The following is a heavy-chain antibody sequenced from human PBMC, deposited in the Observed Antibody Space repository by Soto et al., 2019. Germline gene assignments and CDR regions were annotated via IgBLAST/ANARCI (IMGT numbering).Heavy chain of an antibody. CDR1: GGSISSYY. CDR3: ARHAVAPYWYFDL. CDR2: IYYSGST. V-gene: IGHV4-59*08. J-gene: IGHJ2*01. Sequence: QVQLQESGPGLVKPSETLSLTCTVSGGSISSYYWSWIRQPPGKGLEWIGYIYYSGSTNYSPYLKSRVTISVDMSKNQFSLKLNSVTATDTAVYYCARHAVAPYWYFDLWGRGSLVTVSS.